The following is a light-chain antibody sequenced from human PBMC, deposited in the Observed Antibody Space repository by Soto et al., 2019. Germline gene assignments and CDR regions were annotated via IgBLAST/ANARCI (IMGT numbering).Light chain of an antibody. CDR3: QQRSNWLSIT. CDR2: DAS. V-gene: IGKV3-11*01. Sequence: EIVLTQSPATLSLSPGERATRSCRASQSVSSYLAWYQQKPGQAPRLLIYDASNRATGIPARFSGSRPGTDFTLTLRSLEPEDFAVYYCQQRSNWLSITFGQGTRLEIK. J-gene: IGKJ5*01. CDR1: QSVSSY.